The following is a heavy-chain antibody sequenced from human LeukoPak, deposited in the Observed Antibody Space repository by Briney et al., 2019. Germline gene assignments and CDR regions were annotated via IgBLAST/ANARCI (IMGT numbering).Heavy chain of an antibody. J-gene: IGHJ4*02. V-gene: IGHV4-59*01. CDR2: IYYSGST. Sequence: SETLSLTCTVSGGSISSYYWSCIRQPPGKGLEWIGYIYYSGSTNYNPSLKSRVTISVDTSKNQFSLKLSSVTAADTAVYYCARGADCGGDCYSVSPFDYWGQGTLVTVSS. CDR1: GGSISSYY. D-gene: IGHD2-21*02. CDR3: ARGADCGGDCYSVSPFDY.